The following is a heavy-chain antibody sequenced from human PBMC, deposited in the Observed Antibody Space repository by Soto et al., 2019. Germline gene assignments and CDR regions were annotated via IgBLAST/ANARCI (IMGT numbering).Heavy chain of an antibody. CDR2: ISYDGSNK. Sequence: GGSLRLSCAASGFTFSSYAMHWVRQAPGKGLEWVAVISYDGSNKYYADSVKGRFTISRDNSKNTLYLQMNSLRAEDTAVYYCAKGDPSSSSPYYYGMDVWGQGTTVTVSS. V-gene: IGHV3-30-3*01. J-gene: IGHJ6*02. CDR1: GFTFSSYA. D-gene: IGHD6-6*01. CDR3: AKGDPSSSSPYYYGMDV.